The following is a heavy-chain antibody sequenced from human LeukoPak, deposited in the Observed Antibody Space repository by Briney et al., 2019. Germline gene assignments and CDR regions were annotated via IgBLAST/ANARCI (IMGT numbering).Heavy chain of an antibody. CDR2: IWYDGSNK. D-gene: IGHD3-10*01. Sequence: PGGSLRLSCAASGFTFSTYGMHWVRQAPGKGLEWVAVIWYDGSNKYYADSVKGRFTISRGNSKNTLYLQMNSLRAEDTAVYYCASLGSNYFDYWGQGTLVTASS. V-gene: IGHV3-33*01. CDR3: ASLGSNYFDY. J-gene: IGHJ4*02. CDR1: GFTFSTYG.